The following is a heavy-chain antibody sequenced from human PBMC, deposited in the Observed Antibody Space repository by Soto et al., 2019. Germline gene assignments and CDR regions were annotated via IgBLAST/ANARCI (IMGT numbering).Heavy chain of an antibody. CDR2: IYYSGST. CDR1: GGSISSYY. V-gene: IGHV4-59*01. CDR3: ARDRWGEDGSGSYSLDY. Sequence: QVQLQESGPGLVKPSETLSLTCTVSGGSISSYYWSWIRQPPGKGLEWIGYIYYSGSTNYNPSLKSRVTISVDTSKNQFSLKLSSVTAGDTAVYYCARDRWGEDGSGSYSLDYWGQGTLVTVSS. J-gene: IGHJ4*02. D-gene: IGHD3-10*01.